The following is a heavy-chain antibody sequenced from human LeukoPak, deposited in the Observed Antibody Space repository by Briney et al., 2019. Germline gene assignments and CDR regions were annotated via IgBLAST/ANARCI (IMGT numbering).Heavy chain of an antibody. V-gene: IGHV4-59*08. CDR2: VYYSGST. J-gene: IGHJ4*02. CDR3: ATQKYDFWSGYYLAFDY. D-gene: IGHD3-3*01. Sequence: PSETLSLTCTVSGGSISSYYWSWIRQPPGKGLEWIGYVYYSGSTYYNPSLKSRVTMSVDTSKNQFSLKLSSVSAADTAVYYCATQKYDFWSGYYLAFDYWGQGTLVTVSS. CDR1: GGSISSYY.